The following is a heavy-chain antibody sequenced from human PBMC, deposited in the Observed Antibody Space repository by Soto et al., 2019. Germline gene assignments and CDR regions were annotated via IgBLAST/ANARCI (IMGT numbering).Heavy chain of an antibody. CDR1: GYTFTSYD. J-gene: IGHJ4*02. D-gene: IGHD3-22*01. CDR3: ARGVGGGYYDSSGYRFDY. V-gene: IGHV1-8*01. CDR2: MNPNSDNT. Sequence: QVQLVQSGAEVKKPGASVKVSCKASGYTFTSYDINWVRQAPGQGLEWMGWMNPNSDNTGYAQKFQGRVTMTRNTSINTAYMELSSLRSEDTAVYYCARGVGGGYYDSSGYRFDYWGQGTLVTVSS.